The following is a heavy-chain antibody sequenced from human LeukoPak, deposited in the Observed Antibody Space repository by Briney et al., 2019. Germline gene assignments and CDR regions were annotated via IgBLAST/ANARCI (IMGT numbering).Heavy chain of an antibody. CDR1: GFTFSNYA. Sequence: PGGSLRLSCAASGFTFSNYAMRWVRQAPGKGLEWVSAISGSGGSTYYADSVQGRFTISRDNSKNTLFLQMNSLRAEDTAVYYCAKDFSSSGCHYYFDYWGQGTLVTVSS. CDR3: AKDFSSSGCHYYFDY. V-gene: IGHV3-23*01. J-gene: IGHJ4*02. CDR2: ISGSGGST. D-gene: IGHD6-19*01.